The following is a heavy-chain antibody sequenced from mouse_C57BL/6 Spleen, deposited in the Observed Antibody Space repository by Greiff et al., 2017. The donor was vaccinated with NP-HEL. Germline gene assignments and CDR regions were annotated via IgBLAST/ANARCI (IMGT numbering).Heavy chain of an antibody. CDR3: ARDGRGAMDY. V-gene: IGHV1-42*01. Sequence: VHVKQSGPELVKPGASVKISCKASGYSFTGYYMNWVKQSPEKSLEWIGEINPSTGGTTYNQKFKAKATLTVDKSSSTAYMQLKSLTSEDSAVYYCARDGRGAMDYWGQGTSVTVSS. D-gene: IGHD1-1*01. J-gene: IGHJ4*01. CDR2: INPSTGGT. CDR1: GYSFTGYY.